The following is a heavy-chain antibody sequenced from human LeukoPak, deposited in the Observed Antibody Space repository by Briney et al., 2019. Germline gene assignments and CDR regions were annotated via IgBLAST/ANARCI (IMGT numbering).Heavy chain of an antibody. CDR2: INHSGST. D-gene: IGHD5-18*01. CDR1: GGSFSGYY. Sequence: SETLSLTCAVYGGSFSGYYWSWIRQPPGKGLEWIGEINHSGSTNYNPSLKSRVTISVDTSKHQFSLKLSSVTAADTAVYYCARIQLWMRYFDYWGQGTLVTVSS. V-gene: IGHV4-34*01. CDR3: ARIQLWMRYFDY. J-gene: IGHJ4*02.